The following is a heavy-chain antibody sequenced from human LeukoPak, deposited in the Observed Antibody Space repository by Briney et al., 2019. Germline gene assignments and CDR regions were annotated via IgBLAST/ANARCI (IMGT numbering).Heavy chain of an antibody. Sequence: SETLSLTCTVSGGSISGYYWNWIRHPPGKGLEWIGYIHYTGSTNYNPSLKSRVTISVETSKNQFSLKLKSVTAADTAVYYCARGGYYGSGNDFRFDPWGQGTLVTVSS. J-gene: IGHJ5*02. CDR1: GGSISGYY. D-gene: IGHD3-10*01. V-gene: IGHV4-59*01. CDR3: ARGGYYGSGNDFRFDP. CDR2: IHYTGST.